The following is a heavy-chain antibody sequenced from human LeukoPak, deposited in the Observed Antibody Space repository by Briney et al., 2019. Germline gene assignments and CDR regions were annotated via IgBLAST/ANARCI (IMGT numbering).Heavy chain of an antibody. D-gene: IGHD3-10*01. CDR2: IKQDGSEK. CDR3: ARVDGSGSYSYYHYYGMDV. Sequence: GGSLRLSCAASGFTFSSYWMSWVRQAPGKGLEWVANIKQDGSEKYYVDSVKGRFTISRDNAKNSLYLQMNSLRAEDTAVYYCARVDGSGSYSYYHYYGMDVWGQGTTVTVSS. CDR1: GFTFSSYW. J-gene: IGHJ6*02. V-gene: IGHV3-7*01.